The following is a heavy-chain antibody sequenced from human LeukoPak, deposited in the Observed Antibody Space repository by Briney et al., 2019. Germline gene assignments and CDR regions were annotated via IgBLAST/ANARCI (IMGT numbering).Heavy chain of an antibody. V-gene: IGHV4-59*01. Sequence: SETLSLTCTVSGGSISSYYWSWIRQPPGKGLDWIGYIYYSGSTKYNPSLKSRVTISVDTSKNQFSLKLSSVTAADTAVYYCARTTMVRGTYYMDVWGKGTTVTISS. J-gene: IGHJ6*03. D-gene: IGHD3-10*01. CDR1: GGSISSYY. CDR3: ARTTMVRGTYYMDV. CDR2: IYYSGST.